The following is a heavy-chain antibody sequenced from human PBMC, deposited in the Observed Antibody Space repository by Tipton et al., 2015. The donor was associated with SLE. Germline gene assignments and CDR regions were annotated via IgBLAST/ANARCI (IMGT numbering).Heavy chain of an antibody. Sequence: QLVQSGAEVKKSGESLKISCKASGYTFSSYWIAWVRQTPVKGLEWMGIFYPSESASRYSPSFQGQVTISADTSTSTAYLQWSSLRASDTGIYYCACRTSSEFYYVMDVWGQGTSITVSS. D-gene: IGHD3-22*01. V-gene: IGHV5-51*03. CDR3: ACRTSSEFYYVMDV. J-gene: IGHJ6*02. CDR2: FYPSESAS. CDR1: GYTFSSYW.